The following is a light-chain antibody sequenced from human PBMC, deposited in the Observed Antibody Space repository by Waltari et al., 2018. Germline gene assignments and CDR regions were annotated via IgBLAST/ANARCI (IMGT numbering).Light chain of an antibody. CDR2: EGS. J-gene: IGLJ3*02. CDR1: TTDF. Sequence: QSALTQPASMSGSPGQSITISCTSTTTDFVSWYQPLPGKAPRLLIYEGSKRPSGLSGRFSGSQSGNTASLTISGLEFDDQATYYCCSSSGGGTWVFGGGTELAVL. V-gene: IGLV2-23*01. CDR3: CSSSGGGTWV.